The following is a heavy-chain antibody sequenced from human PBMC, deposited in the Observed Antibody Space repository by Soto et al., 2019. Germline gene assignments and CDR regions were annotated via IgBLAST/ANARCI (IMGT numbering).Heavy chain of an antibody. J-gene: IGHJ4*02. CDR1: GGSFSGYY. D-gene: IGHD3-9*01. CDR3: ATGRYGKLDY. V-gene: IGHV4-34*01. Sequence: SETLSLTCAVYGGSFSGYYWSWIRQPPGKGLEWIGEINHSGSTNYNPSLKSRVTISVDTSKNQFSLKLSSVTAADTAVYYCATGRYGKLDYWGQGTLVTVSS. CDR2: INHSGST.